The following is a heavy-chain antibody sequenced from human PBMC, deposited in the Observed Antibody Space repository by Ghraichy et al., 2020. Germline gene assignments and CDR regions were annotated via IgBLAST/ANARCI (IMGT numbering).Heavy chain of an antibody. D-gene: IGHD1-26*01. Sequence: GGSLRLSCAASGFTFSSYSMNWVRQAPGKGLEWVSSISSSSSYIYYADSVKGRFTISRDNAKNSLYLQMNSLRAEDTAVYYCAREGEWRYSGSYGVWGQGTMVTVSS. V-gene: IGHV3-21*01. CDR1: GFTFSSYS. CDR3: AREGEWRYSGSYGV. J-gene: IGHJ3*01. CDR2: ISSSSSYI.